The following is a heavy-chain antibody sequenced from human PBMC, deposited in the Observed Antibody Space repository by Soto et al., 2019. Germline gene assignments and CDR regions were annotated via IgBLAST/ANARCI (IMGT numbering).Heavy chain of an antibody. CDR3: AGYCSGGSCSGSWGFDP. Sequence: QVQLVQSGAEVKKPGSSVKVSCKASGGTFSSYAISWVRQAPGQGLEWMGGIIPIFGTANYAQKFQGRVTITADDSTSPAYMELSSLRSEDTAVYYCAGYCSGGSCSGSWGFDPWGQGTLVTVSS. CDR2: IIPIFGTA. V-gene: IGHV1-69*01. CDR1: GGTFSSYA. J-gene: IGHJ5*02. D-gene: IGHD2-15*01.